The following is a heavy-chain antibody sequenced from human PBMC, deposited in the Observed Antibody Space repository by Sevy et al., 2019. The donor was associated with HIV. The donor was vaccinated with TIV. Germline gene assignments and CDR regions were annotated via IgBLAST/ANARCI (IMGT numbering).Heavy chain of an antibody. V-gene: IGHV3-21*01. CDR1: GFTLSSYS. CDR3: ANGKVNYYDSSFARV. Sequence: GGSLRLSCAASGFTLSSYSMNWVRQAPGKGLEWVSSISSSSYIYYADSVKGRFTISRDNAKDSLYLQMNSLRAEDTAVDYCANGKVNYYDSSFARVWGQGTLVTVSS. J-gene: IGHJ4*02. CDR2: ISSSSYI. D-gene: IGHD3-22*01.